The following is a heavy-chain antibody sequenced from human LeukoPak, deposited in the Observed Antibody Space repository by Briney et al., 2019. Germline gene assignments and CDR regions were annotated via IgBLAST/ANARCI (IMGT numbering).Heavy chain of an antibody. CDR2: INHSGST. J-gene: IGHJ5*02. CDR3: ARHRQGIAAAAP. CDR1: GGSFSGYY. Sequence: SETLSLTCAVYGGSFSGYYWSWIRQPPGKGLEWIGEINHSGSTNYNPPLKSRVTISVDTSKNQFSLKLSSVTAADTAVYYCARHRQGIAAAAPWGQGTLVTVSS. V-gene: IGHV4-34*01. D-gene: IGHD6-13*01.